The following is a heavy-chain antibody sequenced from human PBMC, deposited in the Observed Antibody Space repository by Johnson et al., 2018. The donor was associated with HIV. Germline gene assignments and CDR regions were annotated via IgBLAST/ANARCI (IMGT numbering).Heavy chain of an antibody. Sequence: QVQLVESGGGVVQPGRSLRLSCAASGFRFSSYAMHWVRQAPGKGLEWVAVISYDGSNKYYADSVKGRFTISRDNSKNTLYLQMNSLRAEDTAVYYCAIVVVITGAFDIWGQGTMVTVSS. V-gene: IGHV3-30-3*01. CDR2: ISYDGSNK. CDR1: GFRFSSYA. CDR3: AIVVVITGAFDI. J-gene: IGHJ3*02. D-gene: IGHD3-22*01.